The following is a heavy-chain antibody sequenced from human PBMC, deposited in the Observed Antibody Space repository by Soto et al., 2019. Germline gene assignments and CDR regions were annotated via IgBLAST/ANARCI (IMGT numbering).Heavy chain of an antibody. CDR3: VTSHYYDSSGQYYFGY. V-gene: IGHV3-30*03. Sequence: PGGSLRLSCAASGFTFSSYGMHWVRQAPGKGLEWVAVISYDGSNKYYADSVKGRFTISRDNSKNTLYLQMNSLRAEDTAVYYCVTSHYYDSSGQYYFGYWGQGTLVTVSS. CDR2: ISYDGSNK. CDR1: GFTFSSYG. J-gene: IGHJ4*02. D-gene: IGHD3-22*01.